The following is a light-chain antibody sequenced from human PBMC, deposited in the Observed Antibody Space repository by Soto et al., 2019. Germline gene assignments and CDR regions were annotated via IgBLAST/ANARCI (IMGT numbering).Light chain of an antibody. Sequence: EIVLTHSPGTLSGSPVERATLSFRASQSVNSNLAWYQQKPGQAPRLLIYGASTRATGIPGRFSGSGSGTESTLTISSLQSEDFAVYYCQQHNNWPLTFGGGTKVDIK. V-gene: IGKV3-15*01. CDR1: QSVNSN. CDR2: GAS. CDR3: QQHNNWPLT. J-gene: IGKJ4*01.